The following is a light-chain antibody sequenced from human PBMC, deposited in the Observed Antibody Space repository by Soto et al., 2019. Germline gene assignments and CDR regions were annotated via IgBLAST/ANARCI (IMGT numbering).Light chain of an antibody. J-gene: IGLJ1*01. CDR3: GSWDSSLSAYV. Sequence: QSVMTQPPSVSAAPGQRVTISCSGSSSNIGGNSVSWYQQLPGTAAKLLMYDDDNRPSGIPDRFSGSKSGTSATLGITGFQPGDEADDYCGSWDSSLSAYVFGTGTKLTVL. V-gene: IGLV1-51*01. CDR2: DDD. CDR1: SSNIGGNS.